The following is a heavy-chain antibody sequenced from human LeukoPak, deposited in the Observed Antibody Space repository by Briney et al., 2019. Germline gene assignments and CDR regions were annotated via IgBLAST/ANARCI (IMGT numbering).Heavy chain of an antibody. V-gene: IGHV4-59*01. J-gene: IGHJ5*02. CDR2: IYYSGST. CDR3: ASSGYYYDSSGYYPNWFDP. Sequence: PSETLSLTCTVSGGSISSYYWSWIRQPPGKGLEWIGYIYYSGSTNYNPSLKSRVTISVDTSKNQFSLKLSSVTAADTAVYYCASSGYYYDSSGYYPNWFDPWGQGTLVTVSS. CDR1: GGSISSYY. D-gene: IGHD3-22*01.